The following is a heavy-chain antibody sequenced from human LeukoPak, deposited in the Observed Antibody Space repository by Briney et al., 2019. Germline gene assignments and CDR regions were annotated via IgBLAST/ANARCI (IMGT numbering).Heavy chain of an antibody. D-gene: IGHD2-15*01. CDR1: GFTFSSYA. V-gene: IGHV3-23*01. CDR2: ISGSGGGT. J-gene: IGHJ2*01. CDR3: ARRALVVATSYWYLDL. Sequence: GASLRLSCAASGFTFSSYAMCWVRQAPGKGLEWVSGISGSGGGTFYADSVEGRFTISRDNSQNTLYLQINSLRAEDTAVYSCARRALVVATSYWYLDLWGRGTLVTVSS.